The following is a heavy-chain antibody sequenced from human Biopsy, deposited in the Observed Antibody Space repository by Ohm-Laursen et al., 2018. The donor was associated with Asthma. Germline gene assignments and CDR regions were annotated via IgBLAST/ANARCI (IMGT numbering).Heavy chain of an antibody. CDR2: INPNSGGT. V-gene: IGHV1-2*06. D-gene: IGHD7-27*01. CDR1: GYTFIGYH. J-gene: IGHJ5*02. CDR3: ARSQKSPGDRWFDP. Sequence: ASVKVSCKTSGYTFIGYHIHWVRQAPGQGLEWMGRINPNSGGTNYAQKFQGRVTMTSDTSISTAYMELSRLRSDDTALYYCARSQKSPGDRWFDPWGQGTLVTVSS.